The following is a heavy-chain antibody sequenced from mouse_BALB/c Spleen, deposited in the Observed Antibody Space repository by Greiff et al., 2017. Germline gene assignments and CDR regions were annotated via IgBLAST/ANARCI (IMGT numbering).Heavy chain of an antibody. CDR2: ISSGGSYT. CDR3: AREYGNPYYAMDY. D-gene: IGHD2-10*02. CDR1: GFTFSSYA. J-gene: IGHJ4*01. V-gene: IGHV5-9-1*01. Sequence: DVMLVESGGGLVKPGGSLKLSCAASGFTFSSYAMSWVRQTPEKRLEWVATISSGGSYTYYPDSVKGRFTISRDNAKNTLYLQMSSLRSEDTAMYYCAREYGNPYYAMDYWGQGTSVTVSS.